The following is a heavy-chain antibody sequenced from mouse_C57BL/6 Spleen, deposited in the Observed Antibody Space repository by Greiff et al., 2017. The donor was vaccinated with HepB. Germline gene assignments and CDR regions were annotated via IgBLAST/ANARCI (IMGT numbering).Heavy chain of an antibody. CDR2: IYPGDGDT. V-gene: IGHV1-82*01. J-gene: IGHJ1*03. D-gene: IGHD1-1*01. Sequence: VKLQQSGPELVKPGASVKISCKASGYAFSSSWMNWVKQRPGKGLEWIGRIYPGDGDTNYNGKFKGKATLTADKSSSTAYMQLSSLTSEDSAVYFCARWGRITTVVATEYFDVWGTGTTVTVSS. CDR3: ARWGRITTVVATEYFDV. CDR1: GYAFSSSW.